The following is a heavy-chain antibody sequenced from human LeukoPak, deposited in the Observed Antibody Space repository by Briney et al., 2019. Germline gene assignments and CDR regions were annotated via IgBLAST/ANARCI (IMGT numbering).Heavy chain of an antibody. CDR2: IIPIFGTA. D-gene: IGHD1-26*01. Sequence: SVTVSCEASGGTFSSYAISWVRQAPGQGLEWMGGIIPIFGTANYAQKFQGRVTITADESTSTAYMELSSLRSEDTAVYYCARQTWVNAFDIWGQGTMVTVSS. J-gene: IGHJ3*02. CDR3: ARQTWVNAFDI. V-gene: IGHV1-69*01. CDR1: GGTFSSYA.